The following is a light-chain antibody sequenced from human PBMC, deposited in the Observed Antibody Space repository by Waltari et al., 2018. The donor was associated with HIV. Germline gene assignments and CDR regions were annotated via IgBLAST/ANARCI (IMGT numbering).Light chain of an antibody. Sequence: QSALPQPASVSGSPGQSLTISCTGTTSDVGGYNLVSWHQQHPGKAPKLMISAVSKRPSGVSNRFSGSKSGNTASLTISALQAEDEADYYCCAYAGSTTYVIFCGGTKLTVL. CDR3: CAYAGSTTYVI. J-gene: IGLJ2*01. CDR2: AVS. V-gene: IGLV2-23*02. CDR1: TSDVGGYNL.